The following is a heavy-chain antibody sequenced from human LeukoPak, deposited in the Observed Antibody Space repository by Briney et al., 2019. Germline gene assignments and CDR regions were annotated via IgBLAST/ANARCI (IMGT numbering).Heavy chain of an antibody. J-gene: IGHJ4*02. D-gene: IGHD6-13*01. CDR1: GYTFTGYY. CDR3: ARAESSSWYSFDY. CDR2: INPNSGGA. Sequence: ASVKVSCKASGYTFTGYYMHWVRQAPGQGLEWMGWINPNSGGANYAQKFQGRVTMTRDTSISTAYMELSRLRSDDTAVYYCARAESSSWYSFDYWGQGTLVTVSS. V-gene: IGHV1-2*02.